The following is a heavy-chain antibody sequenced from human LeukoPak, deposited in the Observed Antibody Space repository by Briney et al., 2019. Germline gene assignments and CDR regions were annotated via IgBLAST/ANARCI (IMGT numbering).Heavy chain of an antibody. CDR2: ITGGSVTT. J-gene: IGHJ3*02. D-gene: IGHD3-16*01. CDR1: GFTFSSYA. V-gene: IGHV3-23*01. CDR3: ANLGGFLSPANDGFDI. Sequence: PSGGSLRLSCAASGFTFSSYAMSWVRQAPGKGLEWVSTITGGSVTTYFADSVKGRFAISRDNSKNTLYLQMNSLRAEDTAVYYCANLGGFLSPANDGFDIWGQGTMVTVSS.